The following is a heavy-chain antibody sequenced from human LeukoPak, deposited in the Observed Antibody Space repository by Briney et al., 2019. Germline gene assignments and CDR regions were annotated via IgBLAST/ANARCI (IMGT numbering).Heavy chain of an antibody. V-gene: IGHV1-8*01. D-gene: IGHD6-13*01. Sequence: ASVKVSCKASGYSLTSFDINWVRQGSGQGLEWMGWMNPKRGNTGYAPTFQGRVTITRDTSIDTAFMELSSLRPDDTAVYYCARGGSSSSYYNNYGMDVWGLGTTITVPS. CDR3: ARGGSSSSYYNNYGMDV. CDR2: MNPKRGNT. J-gene: IGHJ6*02. CDR1: GYSLTSFD.